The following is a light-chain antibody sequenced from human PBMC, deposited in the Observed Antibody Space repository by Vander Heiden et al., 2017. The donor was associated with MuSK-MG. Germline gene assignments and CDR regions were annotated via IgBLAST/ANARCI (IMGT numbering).Light chain of an antibody. CDR3: GSYAGSNKLV. J-gene: IGLJ3*02. Sequence: QSALTQPPSAPGSPGQSVTISCTGASSDVGNYNYVCWHQQHPGKAPKLVVDEVTKRPSGVPDRFSGSKSSNAASLTVSGHQAEDGADYYCGSYAGSNKLVFGGGTKLTVL. CDR2: EVT. V-gene: IGLV2-8*01. CDR1: SSDVGNYNY.